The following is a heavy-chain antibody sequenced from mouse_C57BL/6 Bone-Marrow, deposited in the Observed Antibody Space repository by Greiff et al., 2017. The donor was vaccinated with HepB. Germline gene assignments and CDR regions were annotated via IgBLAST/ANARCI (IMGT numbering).Heavy chain of an antibody. J-gene: IGHJ1*03. D-gene: IGHD1-1*01. CDR2: IFPGSGST. V-gene: IGHV1-75*01. CDR1: GYTFTDYY. Sequence: VQLVESGPELVKPGASVKISCKASGYTFTDYYINWVKQRPGQGLEWIGWIFPGSGSTYYNEKFKGKATLTVDKSSSTAYMLLSSLTSEDSAVYFCARGDYYGSSIHWYFDVWGTGTTVTVSS. CDR3: ARGDYYGSSIHWYFDV.